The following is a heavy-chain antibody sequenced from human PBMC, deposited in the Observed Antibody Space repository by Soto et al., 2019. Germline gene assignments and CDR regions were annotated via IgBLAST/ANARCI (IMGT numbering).Heavy chain of an antibody. CDR1: GGSISSSSYY. V-gene: IGHV4-61*05. CDR3: VRLIGNSWLDS. Sequence: SETLSLTCTVSGGSISSSSYYWGWIRQPPGKGLEWIGYIYYSGSTNYNPSLKSRVTISVDISNNQVSLHLNSVTPDDTAVYYCVRLIGNSWLDSWGQGTLVTVSS. CDR2: IYYSGST. D-gene: IGHD2-8*01. J-gene: IGHJ5*01.